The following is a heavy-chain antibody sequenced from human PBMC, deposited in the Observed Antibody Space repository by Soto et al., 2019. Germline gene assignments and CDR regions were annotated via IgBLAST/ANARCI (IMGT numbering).Heavy chain of an antibody. CDR3: ARDRGYNCFDL. CDR1: GYTFTSYG. CDR2: ISAYDGYT. D-gene: IGHD1-20*01. V-gene: IGHV1-18*01. J-gene: IGHJ5*02. Sequence: ASVKVSCKASGYTFTSYGINWVRQAPGQGLEWLGWISAYDGYTNYAQILQGRVSMTTDTSTKTAYMELRSLRSDDTAMYYCARDRGYNCFDLWGQGTLVTVSS.